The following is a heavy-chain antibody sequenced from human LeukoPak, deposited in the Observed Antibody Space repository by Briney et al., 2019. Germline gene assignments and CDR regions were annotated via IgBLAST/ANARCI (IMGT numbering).Heavy chain of an antibody. V-gene: IGHV3-21*06. CDR2: IGPTGFDR. CDR3: ATETNGRHYDY. D-gene: IGHD1-14*01. CDR1: GLTFSTSG. Sequence: GGSLRLSCTNSGLTFSTSGFNWVRQAPGKGLEWVASIGPTGFDRYHADSIKGRFTISRDNANNFLYLQMDSLRAEDTAVYYCATETNGRHYDYWGQGTLLTVSS. J-gene: IGHJ4*02.